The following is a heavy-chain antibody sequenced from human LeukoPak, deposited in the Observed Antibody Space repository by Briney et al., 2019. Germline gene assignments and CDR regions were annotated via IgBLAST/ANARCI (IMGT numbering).Heavy chain of an antibody. J-gene: IGHJ3*02. CDR2: INHSGST. CDR3: ARTTVTTDDAFDI. D-gene: IGHD4-11*01. CDR1: GGFFSAYY. Sequence: SETLSLTCAVYGGFFSAYYWSWIRQPPGKGLELIGEINHSGSTNYDPSLKSRVTISVDTSKNQFSLKLSSVTAADTAVYYCARTTVTTDDAFDIWGQGTMVTVSS. V-gene: IGHV4-34*01.